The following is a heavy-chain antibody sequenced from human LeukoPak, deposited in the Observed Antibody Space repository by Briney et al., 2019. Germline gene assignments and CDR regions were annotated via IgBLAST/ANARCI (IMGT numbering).Heavy chain of an antibody. J-gene: IGHJ6*02. CDR2: ILSGGST. Sequence: GGSLRLSCAASGCTVSSNYMDWVRQAPGKGLDWVAVILSGGSTYYADSVKGRFTISRDDSKSTVYLQMNSLRAEDTAVYYCARGYGFSYGPYHYYGLDVWGQGTTVTVSS. CDR1: GCTVSSNY. CDR3: ARGYGFSYGPYHYYGLDV. D-gene: IGHD5-18*01. V-gene: IGHV3-53*01.